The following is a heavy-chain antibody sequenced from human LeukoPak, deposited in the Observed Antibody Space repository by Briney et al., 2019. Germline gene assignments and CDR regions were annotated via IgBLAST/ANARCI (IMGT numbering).Heavy chain of an antibody. Sequence: ASVKVSCKASGYTFTSYAMAWVRQAPGQRLEWMGWINGYYANTKYSQKFQGRVTITRDTSANTAYMELSRLGSEDTAVYYCARVSGRTLSPDYWGQGTLVIVSS. CDR2: INGYYANT. V-gene: IGHV1-3*01. CDR1: GYTFTSYA. D-gene: IGHD3-10*01. J-gene: IGHJ4*02. CDR3: ARVSGRTLSPDY.